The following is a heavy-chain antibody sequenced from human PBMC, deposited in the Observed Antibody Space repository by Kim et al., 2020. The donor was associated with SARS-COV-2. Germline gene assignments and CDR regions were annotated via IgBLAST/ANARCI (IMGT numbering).Heavy chain of an antibody. CDR1: GFTFSSYA. Sequence: GGSLRLSCAASGFTFSSYAMSWVRQAPGKVLEWVAVIIGSGGSTYYADSVKGRSTISRDNSKNTLYLQMNSLRAEDTAVYYCAKGERITMIVVVTLFDYWGQGTLVTVPS. J-gene: IGHJ4*02. V-gene: IGHV3-23*01. D-gene: IGHD3-22*01. CDR3: AKGERITMIVVVTLFDY. CDR2: IIGSGGST.